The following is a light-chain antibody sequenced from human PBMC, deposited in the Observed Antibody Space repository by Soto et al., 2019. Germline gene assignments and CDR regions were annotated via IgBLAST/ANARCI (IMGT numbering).Light chain of an antibody. CDR1: QNILYSSNNKNY. CDR3: QQYYSTPQT. Sequence: DIVMTQSPDSLAVSLGERATINCKSSQNILYSSNNKNYLAWYQQKPGQPPKLLIYWASTRESGVPDRFSGSGSGTDFTLTISSLQAEDVAFYYCQQYYSTPQTFGQGTKLEIK. CDR2: WAS. J-gene: IGKJ2*01. V-gene: IGKV4-1*01.